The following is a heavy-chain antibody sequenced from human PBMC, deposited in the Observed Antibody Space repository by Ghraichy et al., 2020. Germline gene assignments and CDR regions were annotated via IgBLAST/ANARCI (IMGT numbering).Heavy chain of an antibody. CDR3: ARQYYDYVWGSYRQYYFDY. D-gene: IGHD3-16*02. Sequence: GGSLRLSCKGSGYSFTSYWIGWVRQMPGKGLEWMGIIYPGDSDTRYSPSFQGQVTISADKSISTAYLQWSSLKASDTAMYYCARQYYDYVWGSYRQYYFDYWGQGTLVTVSS. CDR2: IYPGDSDT. V-gene: IGHV5-51*01. CDR1: GYSFTSYW. J-gene: IGHJ4*02.